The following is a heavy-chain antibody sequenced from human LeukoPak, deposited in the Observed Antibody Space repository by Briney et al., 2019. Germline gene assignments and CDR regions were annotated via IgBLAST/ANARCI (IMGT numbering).Heavy chain of an antibody. V-gene: IGHV4-59*12. CDR1: GGSISSYY. Sequence: SETLSLTCSVSGGSISSYYWNWIRQSPGKGLEWIGYIYYSVNTYYNPSLKSRVTISVDTSKNQFSLKLSSVTAADTAVYYCASRSFYDSSGYYSPWGQGTMVTVSS. CDR3: ASRSFYDSSGYYSP. CDR2: IYYSVNT. D-gene: IGHD3-22*01. J-gene: IGHJ3*01.